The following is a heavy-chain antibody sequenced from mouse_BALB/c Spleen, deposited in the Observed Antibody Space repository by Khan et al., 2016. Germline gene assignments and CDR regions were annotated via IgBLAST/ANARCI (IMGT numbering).Heavy chain of an antibody. CDR1: GFNIKDTY. CDR2: IDPANGNT. D-gene: IGHD2-4*01. J-gene: IGHJ3*01. V-gene: IGHV14-3*02. CDR3: ARSPYDYDVGFAY. Sequence: VQLQQSGAELVKPGASVKLSCTASGFNIKDTYMHWVKQRPEQGLEWIGRIDPANGNTKYDPKFQGKATITADTSSNTAYLKLSSLTSEDTAVYYCARSPYDYDVGFAYWRQGTLVTVSA.